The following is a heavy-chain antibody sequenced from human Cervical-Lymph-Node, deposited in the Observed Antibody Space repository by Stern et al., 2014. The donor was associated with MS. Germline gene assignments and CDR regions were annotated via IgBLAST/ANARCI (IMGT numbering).Heavy chain of an antibody. Sequence: VQLVESGAEVKKPGESLKISCKGSGYSFTANWIAWVRQMPGKGLEWMGIIYPGDSDTRYSPSFQGQVTILADKSISTAYLQWSSLNASDTAMYYCARDYGDYAFDYWGQGTLVTVSS. CDR1: GYSFTANW. V-gene: IGHV5-51*01. D-gene: IGHD4-17*01. J-gene: IGHJ4*02. CDR3: ARDYGDYAFDY. CDR2: IYPGDSDT.